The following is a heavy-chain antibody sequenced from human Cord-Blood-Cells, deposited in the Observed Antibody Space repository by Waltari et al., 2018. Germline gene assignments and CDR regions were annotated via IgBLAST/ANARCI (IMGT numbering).Heavy chain of an antibody. D-gene: IGHD1-1*01. CDR3: ARPVQLERRGFDY. CDR1: GGSLRRSSYY. Sequence: QLQPPASGPGLAPPSDTLSLTCTVPGGSLRRSSYYWGRHRHPPGTRRPRDGCRRSGKGLGRRGSSDCSGVTDYHPSLMGRANISVGTSKNQSALKLSSVPAADTAVYYSARPVQLERRGFDYWGQGTLVTVSS. V-gene: IGHV4-39*01. CDR2: SDCSGVT. J-gene: IGHJ4*02.